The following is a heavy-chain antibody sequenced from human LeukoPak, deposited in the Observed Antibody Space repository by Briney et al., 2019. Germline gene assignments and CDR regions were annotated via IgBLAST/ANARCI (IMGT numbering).Heavy chain of an antibody. Sequence: GGSLRLSCAASGFTFSSYAMSWVRQAPGKGLEWVSSISATGGSTYYADSVKGRFTISRDNSKNTLYLQTNSLRAEDTAVYYCAKGFIGYCSGGRCSTFDYWGQGTLVTVSS. V-gene: IGHV3-23*01. CDR2: ISATGGST. D-gene: IGHD2-15*01. CDR1: GFTFSSYA. CDR3: AKGFIGYCSGGRCSTFDY. J-gene: IGHJ4*02.